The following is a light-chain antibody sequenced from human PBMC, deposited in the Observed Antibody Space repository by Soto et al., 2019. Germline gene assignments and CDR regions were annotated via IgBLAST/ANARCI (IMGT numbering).Light chain of an antibody. Sequence: DIQMTQSPSSLSASVGDRVTITCQASQDISNFLNWYQQKPGTAPKLLIYDASNLETGVPSRFSGSGSGTDFTFTISSLQPEDSATYYCQQYDNLPRFTFGPGTKVDIK. CDR3: QQYDNLPRFT. V-gene: IGKV1-33*01. CDR1: QDISNF. J-gene: IGKJ3*01. CDR2: DAS.